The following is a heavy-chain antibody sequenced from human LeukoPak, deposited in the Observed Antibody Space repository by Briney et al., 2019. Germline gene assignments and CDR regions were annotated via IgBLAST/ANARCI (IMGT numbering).Heavy chain of an antibody. Sequence: ASVKVSCKASGYTFTSYAMHWVRQAPGQRLEWMGWINAGNGNTKYSQKFQGRVTITRDTSASTAYMELSSLRSEDTAVYYCARVGDTMVRGVIIGWFDPWGQGTLVTVSS. CDR2: INAGNGNT. V-gene: IGHV1-3*01. D-gene: IGHD3-10*01. J-gene: IGHJ5*02. CDR1: GYTFTSYA. CDR3: ARVGDTMVRGVIIGWFDP.